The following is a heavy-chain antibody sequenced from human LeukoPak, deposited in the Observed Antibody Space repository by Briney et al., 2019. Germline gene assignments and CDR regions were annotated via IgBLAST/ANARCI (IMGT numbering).Heavy chain of an antibody. CDR1: GYTFTGYY. J-gene: IGHJ6*02. Sequence: ASVKVSCKASGYTFTGYYMHWVRQAPGQGLEWMGWINPNSGGTNYAQKFQSRVTMTRDTSISTAYMELSRLRSDDTAVYYCARGFGLYSSTALGGMDVWGQGTTVTVSS. CDR2: INPNSGGT. V-gene: IGHV1-2*02. CDR3: ARGFGLYSSTALGGMDV. D-gene: IGHD6-13*01.